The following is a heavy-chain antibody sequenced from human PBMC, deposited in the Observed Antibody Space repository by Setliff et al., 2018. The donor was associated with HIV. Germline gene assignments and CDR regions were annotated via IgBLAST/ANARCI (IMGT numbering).Heavy chain of an antibody. Sequence: SETLSLTCTVSGGSISSGYYWGWIRQPPGKGLEWIGSIYHSGTTYYNPSLKSRVTMSIDTSKNQFSLKLSSVTAADTAVYYCARDNSYYYGSGSHYWYGMDVWGQGTTVTVSS. V-gene: IGHV4-38-2*02. CDR3: ARDNSYYYGSGSHYWYGMDV. J-gene: IGHJ6*01. D-gene: IGHD3-10*01. CDR1: GGSISSGYY. CDR2: IYHSGTT.